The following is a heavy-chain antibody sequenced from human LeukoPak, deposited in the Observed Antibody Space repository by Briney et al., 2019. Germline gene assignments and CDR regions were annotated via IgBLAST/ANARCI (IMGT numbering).Heavy chain of an antibody. D-gene: IGHD6-13*01. CDR1: GGSFSGYY. J-gene: IGHJ6*03. Sequence: PSETLSLTCAVYGGSFSGYYWSWIRQPPGKGLEWSGEINHSGSTNYNQSLKSRVTISVYTSKNQFSLKLSSVTAADTAVYYCARLGIAAAGTAYYYYYYYMDVWGKGTTVTVSS. CDR3: ARLGIAAAGTAYYYYYYYMDV. CDR2: INHSGST. V-gene: IGHV4-34*01.